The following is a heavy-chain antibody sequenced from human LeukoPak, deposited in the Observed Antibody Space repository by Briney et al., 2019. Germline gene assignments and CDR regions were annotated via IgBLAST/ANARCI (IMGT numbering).Heavy chain of an antibody. CDR2: IYYSGST. Sequence: PSETLSLTCTVSGGSISSGDYYWSWIRQPPGKGLEWIGYIYYSGSTYYNPSLKSRVTISVDTSKNQFSLKLSSVTAADTAVYYCYASGAVYYFDYWGQGTLVTVSS. J-gene: IGHJ4*02. V-gene: IGHV4-30-4*01. CDR3: YASGAVYYFDY. CDR1: GGSISSGDYY.